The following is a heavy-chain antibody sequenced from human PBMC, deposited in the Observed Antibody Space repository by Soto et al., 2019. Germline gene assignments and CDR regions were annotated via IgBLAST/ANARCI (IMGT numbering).Heavy chain of an antibody. J-gene: IGHJ5*02. CDR3: ARVKYSGYKLLFEP. CDR2: IYYSGST. V-gene: IGHV4-59*01. Sequence: SETLSLTCTVSGGSISSYYWSWIRQPPGKGLEWIGYIYYSGSTNYNPSLKSRVTISVDTSKNQFSLKLSSVTAADTAVYYCARVKYSGYKLLFEPWGQGTLVTVSS. CDR1: GGSISSYY. D-gene: IGHD5-12*01.